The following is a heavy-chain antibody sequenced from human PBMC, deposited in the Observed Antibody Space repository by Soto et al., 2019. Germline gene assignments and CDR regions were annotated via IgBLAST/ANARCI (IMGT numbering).Heavy chain of an antibody. V-gene: IGHV5-51*01. D-gene: IGHD3-10*01. CDR3: ATHSGYFWSRNYYYYGMDV. CDR1: GYSFTSCW. CDR2: IYPGDSDT. J-gene: IGHJ6*02. Sequence: PGESLKISCKGSGYSFTSCWIGWVRQMPGKGLEWMGIIYPGDSDTRYSPSFQGQVTISADKSISTAYLQWSSLKASDTAMYYCATHSGYFWSRNYYYYGMDVWGQGTTVTVSS.